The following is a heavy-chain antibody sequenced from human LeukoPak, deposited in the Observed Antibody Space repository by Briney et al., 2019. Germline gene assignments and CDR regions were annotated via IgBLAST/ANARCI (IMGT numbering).Heavy chain of an antibody. CDR3: AKGITMVRGVLLNGFDY. CDR1: GFTFSSYA. D-gene: IGHD3-10*01. V-gene: IGHV3-23*01. Sequence: GGSLRLSCAASGFTFSSYAMSWVRQAPGKGLEWVSAISGGGGSTYYADSVKGRFTISRDNTKNTLYLQMKSLRAEDTAVYYCAKGITMVRGVLLNGFDYWGQGTLVTVSS. CDR2: ISGGGGST. J-gene: IGHJ4*02.